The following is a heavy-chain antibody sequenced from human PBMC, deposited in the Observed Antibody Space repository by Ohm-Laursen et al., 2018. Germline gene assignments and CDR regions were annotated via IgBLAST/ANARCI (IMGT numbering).Heavy chain of an antibody. D-gene: IGHD1-1*01. J-gene: IGHJ3*02. CDR2: MYYSGIT. V-gene: IGHV4-28*01. CDR3: ETILPGTWYAFDM. CDR1: GYSVGITNW. Sequence: GTLSLPCAVSGYSVGITNWWAWIRQPPGKGLEWIGYMYYSGITYYNPSLKSRVTMSIDTSKNQVSLKLNSVTAVDTAMYYCETILPGTWYAFDMWGQGTMVTVSS.